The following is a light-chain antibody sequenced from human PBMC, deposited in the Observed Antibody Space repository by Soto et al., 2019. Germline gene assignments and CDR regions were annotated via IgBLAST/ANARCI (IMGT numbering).Light chain of an antibody. CDR2: GAS. Sequence: EIVLTQSPATLSVSPGERATLSCRASQSVSSNLAWYQQKPGQAPRILIYGASTRATGIPARFSGSGSGTDFTLTISSLQSEDFAVDDCQQYNDWPRTFGQGTKVDIK. J-gene: IGKJ1*01. CDR3: QQYNDWPRT. V-gene: IGKV3-15*01. CDR1: QSVSSN.